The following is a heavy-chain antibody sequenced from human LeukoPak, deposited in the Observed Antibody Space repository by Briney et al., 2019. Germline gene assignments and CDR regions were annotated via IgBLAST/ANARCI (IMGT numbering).Heavy chain of an antibody. CDR2: INPNSGGT. CDR3: ARAPNPIRYFDWLPYPYYYGMDV. Sequence: ASVKVSCKASGYTFTGYYMHWVRQAPGQGLEWMGWINPNSGGTNYAQKFQGRVTMTRDTSISTAYMELSRLRSDGTAVYYCARAPNPIRYFDWLPYPYYYGMDVWGQGTTVTVSS. V-gene: IGHV1-2*02. D-gene: IGHD3-9*01. J-gene: IGHJ6*02. CDR1: GYTFTGYY.